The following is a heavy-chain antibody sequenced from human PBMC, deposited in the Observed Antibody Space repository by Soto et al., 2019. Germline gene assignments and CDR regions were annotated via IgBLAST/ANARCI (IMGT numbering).Heavy chain of an antibody. CDR2: ISSSSNYI. D-gene: IGHD1-26*01. V-gene: IGHV3-21*02. CDR3: ARVGAYRAFDY. Sequence: EVQLVESGGGLVKPGGSLRLSCAASGFTFSTYTMSWVRQAPGKGLEWVSSISSSSNYIYYADSVKGRFTISRDNAKNSLYLQMNSLRAEDTAVYYCARVGAYRAFDYGGQGTLVTVSS. J-gene: IGHJ4*02. CDR1: GFTFSTYT.